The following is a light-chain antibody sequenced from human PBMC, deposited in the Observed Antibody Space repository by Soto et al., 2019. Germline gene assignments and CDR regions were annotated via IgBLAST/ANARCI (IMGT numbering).Light chain of an antibody. Sequence: QSALTQPASVSGSPGQSITISCTGTSSDVGSYNFVSWYQQHPGKAPKLMIYEGSKRPSGVSNRFSGSKSGNTASLTISGLQAEDEADYYCCSDARSVVFGGGTKLTVL. V-gene: IGLV2-23*01. CDR1: SSDVGSYNF. J-gene: IGLJ2*01. CDR2: EGS. CDR3: CSDARSVV.